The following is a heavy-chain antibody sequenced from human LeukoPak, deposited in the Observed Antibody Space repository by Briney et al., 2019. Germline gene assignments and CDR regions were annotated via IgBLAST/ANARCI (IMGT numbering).Heavy chain of an antibody. CDR2: IILNSGDI. Sequence: SLRLSCVVSGLTSDGYAMHWVRHAPGKGLEWVSAIILNSGDIAYADSVKGRFAVSRDNAKNSLYLQMNSLTSEDTAIYHCAKDFAYWGQGTLVTVST. CDR3: AKDFAY. V-gene: IGHV3-9*02. J-gene: IGHJ4*02. CDR1: GLTSDGYA.